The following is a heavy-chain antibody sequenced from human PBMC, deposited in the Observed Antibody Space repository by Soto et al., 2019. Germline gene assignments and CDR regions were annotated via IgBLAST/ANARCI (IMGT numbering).Heavy chain of an antibody. V-gene: IGHV3-30*18. CDR1: GFTFSSYV. Sequence: GGALRLSCADSGFTFSSYVMHWVRQSPGKGLEWVAVISYDGSNKYYADSVKGRFTISRDNSKNTLYLQMNSLRAEDTAVYYCAKLIAPGGCSGGSCYSLFDYWGQGTLVTVSS. CDR3: AKLIAPGGCSGGSCYSLFDY. J-gene: IGHJ4*02. D-gene: IGHD2-15*01. CDR2: ISYDGSNK.